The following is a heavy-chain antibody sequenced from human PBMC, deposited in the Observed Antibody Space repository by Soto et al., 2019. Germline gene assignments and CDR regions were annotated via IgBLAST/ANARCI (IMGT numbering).Heavy chain of an antibody. CDR1: GGSISSYY. D-gene: IGHD3-22*01. V-gene: IGHV4-59*01. Sequence: PSETLSLTCTVSGGSISSYYWSWIRQPPGKGLEWIGYIYYSGSTNYNPSLKSRVTISVDTSKNQFSLKLSSVTAADTAVYYCASSYYYDSSGYDLTWGQGTLVTVS. CDR3: ASSYYYDSSGYDLT. J-gene: IGHJ5*02. CDR2: IYYSGST.